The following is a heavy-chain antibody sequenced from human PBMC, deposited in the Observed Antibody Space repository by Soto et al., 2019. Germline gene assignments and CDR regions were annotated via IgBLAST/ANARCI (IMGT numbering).Heavy chain of an antibody. CDR2: TKDNAYSYTI. CDR1: GLSLSDVF. J-gene: IGHJ4*02. V-gene: IGHV3-72*01. D-gene: IGHD3-10*01. CDR3: ASIRGVFGY. Sequence: EVQLVESGGDLVQPGGSLRLSCAASGLSLSDVFIDWVRQAPGQGLVWVGRTKDNAYSYTIEFAASEKGRFTLSRDDSSNSVFLQMSSLKTEDTAVYYFASIRGVFGYWGQGTQVTGSS.